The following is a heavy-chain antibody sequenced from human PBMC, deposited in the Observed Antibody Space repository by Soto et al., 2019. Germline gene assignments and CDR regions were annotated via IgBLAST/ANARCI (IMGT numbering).Heavy chain of an antibody. CDR2: ISYDGSNK. Sequence: PGGSLRLSCAASGFTFSSYCMHWVRQAPGKGLEWVAVISYDGSNKYYADSVKGRFTISRDNSKNTLYLQMNSLRAEDTAVYYCAKMGQQLVPFDYWGQGTLVTVS. J-gene: IGHJ4*02. D-gene: IGHD6-13*01. CDR3: AKMGQQLVPFDY. V-gene: IGHV3-30*18. CDR1: GFTFSSYC.